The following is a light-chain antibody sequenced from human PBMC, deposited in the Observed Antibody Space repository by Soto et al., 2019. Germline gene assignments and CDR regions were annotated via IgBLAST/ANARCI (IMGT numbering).Light chain of an antibody. V-gene: IGKV3-15*01. CDR3: QQYNVWPPL. Sequence: EIVTTQSPATLSVSPGEGVTLSCRASQSVSSNLAWYQQKPGQAPRLLIYGASTRATGIPARFSGSGSGTEFTLTISSLQSEDFAVYYCQQYNVWPPLFGQGTRLEIK. CDR2: GAS. J-gene: IGKJ5*01. CDR1: QSVSSN.